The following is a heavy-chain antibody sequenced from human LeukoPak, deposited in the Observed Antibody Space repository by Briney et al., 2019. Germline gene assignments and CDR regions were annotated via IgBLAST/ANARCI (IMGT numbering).Heavy chain of an antibody. CDR3: VRDRSRTTVTRFDS. CDR2: IKEEGREK. J-gene: IGHJ4*02. Sequence: GGSLRLSCVVSRFSLSNFWMIWVREAPGKGGEWVANIKEEGREKNYVDSVKGRFTISRDNAKNTLYLQMNSLRAEDTAVYYCVRDRSRTTVTRFDSWGQGTLVTVSS. V-gene: IGHV3-7*01. D-gene: IGHD4-17*01. CDR1: RFSLSNFW.